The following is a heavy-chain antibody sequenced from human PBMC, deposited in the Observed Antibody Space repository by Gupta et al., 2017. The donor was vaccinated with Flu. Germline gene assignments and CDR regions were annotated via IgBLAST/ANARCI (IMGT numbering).Heavy chain of an antibody. D-gene: IGHD4-17*01. CDR2: IIYMGST. J-gene: IGHJ3*02. CDR3: ASATDYGDISDTFDI. Sequence: QVHLPESGPGLLPPSETLSFTCIVSGGSISIFYWSWIRQPPGKGLECLGYIIYMGSTNYNHSLKSRVTMSVDTSKNQFSLKLTSVTAADTAVDDCASATDYGDISDTFDIWGQGTVVTVSS. V-gene: IGHV4-59*01. CDR1: GGSISIFY.